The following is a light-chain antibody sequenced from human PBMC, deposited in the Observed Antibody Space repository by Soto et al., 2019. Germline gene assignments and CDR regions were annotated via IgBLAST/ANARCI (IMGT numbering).Light chain of an antibody. V-gene: IGLV2-14*01. CDR1: SSDVGGYNY. CDR2: DVS. CDR3: SSYTTSSPHVV. Sequence: QSALTQPASVSGSPGQSITISCTGTSSDVGGYNYVSWYQQHPGKAPKLMIYDVSNRPSGVSNRFSVSKSGNTASLTISGLQAEDEAAYDCSSYTTSSPHVVFGGGTKLTVL. J-gene: IGLJ2*01.